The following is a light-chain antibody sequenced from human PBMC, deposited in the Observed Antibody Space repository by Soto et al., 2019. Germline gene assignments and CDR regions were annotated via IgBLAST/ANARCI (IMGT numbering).Light chain of an antibody. J-gene: IGKJ5*01. CDR1: QSISRW. CDR3: QQFNSYTIT. Sequence: EIQMTQSPATLSASVGCRFTITCPASQSISRWLTWYQQKPGKAPKVVIYEASNLESGVPSRFSVSGSGTEFTLTIGGLKHDDFATYYCQQFNSYTITFGQGTRLEIK. V-gene: IGKV1-5*01. CDR2: EAS.